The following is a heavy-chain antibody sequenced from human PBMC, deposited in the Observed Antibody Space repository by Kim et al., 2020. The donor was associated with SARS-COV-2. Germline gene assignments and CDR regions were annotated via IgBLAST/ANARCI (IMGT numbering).Heavy chain of an antibody. CDR3: ARRNEANAFDV. CDR1: GYTFIRYA. CDR2: INAGNGDR. V-gene: IGHV1-3*01. J-gene: IGHJ3*01. Sequence: ASVKVSCKPSGYTFIRYAIHWVRQAPGQRLEWMGWINAGNGDRKYSQNFQGRVTITRDTSASTVYMELNSLRYEDTALYYCARRNEANAFDVWGEGTMVTVSS.